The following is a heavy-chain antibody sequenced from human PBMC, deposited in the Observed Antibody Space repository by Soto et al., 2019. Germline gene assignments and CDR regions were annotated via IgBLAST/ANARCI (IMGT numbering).Heavy chain of an antibody. CDR1: GGSFSGYY. CDR2: INHSGST. Sequence: SETLFLTCAVYGGSFSGYYWSWIRQPPGKGLEWIGEINHSGSTSYNPSLKSRVTISVDTSKNQFSLKLSSVAAADTAVYYCARRRPGWLQSYYFDYWGQGTLVTVSS. J-gene: IGHJ4*02. D-gene: IGHD5-12*01. CDR3: ARRRPGWLQSYYFDY. V-gene: IGHV4-34*01.